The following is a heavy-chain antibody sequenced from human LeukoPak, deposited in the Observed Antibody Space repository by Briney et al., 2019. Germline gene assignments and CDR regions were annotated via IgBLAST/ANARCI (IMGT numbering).Heavy chain of an antibody. V-gene: IGHV4-30-4*08. CDR3: ARDQDYDFWSGSQAGHAFDI. D-gene: IGHD3-3*01. CDR1: GGSISSGDYY. J-gene: IGHJ3*02. Sequence: SQTLSLTCTVSGGSISSGDYYWSLIRHPPRKGLVCFGYIYSRGSTYYNPPLKSRVTISVDTSKNQFSLKLSSVTAADTAVYYCARDQDYDFWSGSQAGHAFDIWGQGTMVTVSS. CDR2: IYSRGST.